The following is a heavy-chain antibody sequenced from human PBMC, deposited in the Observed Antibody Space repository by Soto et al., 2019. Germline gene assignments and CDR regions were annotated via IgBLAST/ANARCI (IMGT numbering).Heavy chain of an antibody. J-gene: IGHJ4*02. D-gene: IGHD3-9*01. V-gene: IGHV1-2*04. CDR1: GYTFTGYC. Sequence: ASVKVSCKASGYTFTGYCMHWVRQAPGQGLEWMGWINPNSGGTNYAQKFQGWVTMTRDTSISTAYMELSRLRSDDTAVYYCARDSAHRGILPGYTDYWGQGTLVTVSS. CDR2: INPNSGGT. CDR3: ARDSAHRGILPGYTDY.